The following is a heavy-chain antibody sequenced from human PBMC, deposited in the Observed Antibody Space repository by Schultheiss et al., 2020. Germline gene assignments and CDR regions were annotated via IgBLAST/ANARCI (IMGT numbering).Heavy chain of an antibody. CDR1: GGSFSGYY. V-gene: IGHV4-34*01. CDR3: ARALRNDFWIDY. J-gene: IGHJ4*02. CDR2: INHSGST. D-gene: IGHD3-3*01. Sequence: SETLSLTCAVYGGSFSGYYWSWIRQPAGEGLEWIGEINHSGSTNYNPSLKSRVTISVDTSNNQFSLRLSSVTAADTAVYYCARALRNDFWIDYWGQGTLVTVSS.